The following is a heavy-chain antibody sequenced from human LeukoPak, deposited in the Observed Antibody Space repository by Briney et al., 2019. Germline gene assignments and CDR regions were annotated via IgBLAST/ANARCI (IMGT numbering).Heavy chain of an antibody. CDR3: AKVVGWELLWDGYFDY. Sequence: PGGSLRLSCAASGFTFSSYGMSWVRQAPGKGLEWVSAISGSGGSTYYADSVKGRFTISRDNSKNTLYLQMNSLRAEDTAVYYCAKVVGWELLWDGYFDYWGQGTLVTVSS. CDR2: ISGSGGST. CDR1: GFTFSSYG. V-gene: IGHV3-23*01. J-gene: IGHJ4*02. D-gene: IGHD1-26*01.